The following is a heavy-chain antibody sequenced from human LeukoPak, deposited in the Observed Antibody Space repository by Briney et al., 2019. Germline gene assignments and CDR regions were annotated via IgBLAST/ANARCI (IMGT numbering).Heavy chain of an antibody. Sequence: PSETLSLTCTVSGGSISSYYWSWIRQPAGKGLEWIGYIYYSGSTNYNPSLKSRVTISVDTSKNQFSLKLSSVTAADTAVYYCARQDSGSYYMYNWFDPWGQGTLVTVSS. CDR2: IYYSGST. CDR1: GGSISSYY. V-gene: IGHV4-59*08. J-gene: IGHJ5*02. CDR3: ARQDSGSYYMYNWFDP. D-gene: IGHD1-26*01.